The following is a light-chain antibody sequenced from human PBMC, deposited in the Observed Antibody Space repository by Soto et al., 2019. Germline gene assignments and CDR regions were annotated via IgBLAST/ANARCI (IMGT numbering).Light chain of an antibody. Sequence: DIQLTQSPSSLSASVGDRVTITCRVSQGISSYLNWYRQKPGKVPKLLIYSASNSQSGVPSPFSGSGSGTDFTLTISSLQPDDFATYYCQQYNSYSPSWTFGQGTKVDIK. CDR1: QGISSY. V-gene: IGKV1-27*01. CDR3: QQYNSYSPSWT. J-gene: IGKJ1*01. CDR2: SAS.